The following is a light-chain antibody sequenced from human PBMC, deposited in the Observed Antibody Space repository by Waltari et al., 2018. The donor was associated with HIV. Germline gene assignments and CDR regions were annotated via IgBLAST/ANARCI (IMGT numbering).Light chain of an antibody. V-gene: IGLV2-14*03. CDR1: DSDFGLYNF. CDR2: DVD. J-gene: IGLJ2*01. CDR3: ASFTGDNTVI. Sequence: AVTQPASVSGLPGQSTTISCTGDDSDFGLYNFVSWYQQHSGKPPRLILYDVDSRASGVSERVSGSMSGNTASLTISVLRAEDEGHYYCASFTGDNTVIFGGGTEVTVL.